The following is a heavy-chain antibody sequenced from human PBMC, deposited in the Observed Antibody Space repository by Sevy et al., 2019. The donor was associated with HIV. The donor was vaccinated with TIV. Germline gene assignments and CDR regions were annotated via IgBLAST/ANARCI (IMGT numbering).Heavy chain of an antibody. D-gene: IGHD3-22*01. CDR1: GFTFGDYA. CDR2: IRRNSHEPYGGTT. Sequence: GGSLRLSCTSSGFTFGDYAMSWFRQAPGKGLEWVAFIRRNSHEPYGGTTEYAASVKGRFTISRDDPKNTLYLQMNSLKTEDTAVYYCAIDHRRDGMIVVPFEKWGLGTLVTVSS. J-gene: IGHJ4*02. CDR3: AIDHRRDGMIVVPFEK. V-gene: IGHV3-49*03.